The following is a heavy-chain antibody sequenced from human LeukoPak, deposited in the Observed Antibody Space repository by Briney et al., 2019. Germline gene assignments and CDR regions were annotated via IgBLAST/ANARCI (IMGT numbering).Heavy chain of an antibody. CDR3: ARGVDY. J-gene: IGHJ4*02. CDR2: ISSNSDYI. CDR1: GFTFSSYG. V-gene: IGHV3-21*01. Sequence: PGGSLRLSCAASGFTFSSYGMHWVRQAPGKGLEWVSSISSNSDYIYYADSVKGRFTISRDNAKNSLYLQMNSLRAEDTAMYYCARGVDYWGQGTLVTVSS.